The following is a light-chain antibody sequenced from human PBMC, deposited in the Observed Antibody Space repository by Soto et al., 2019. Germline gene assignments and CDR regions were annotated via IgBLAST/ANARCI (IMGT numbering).Light chain of an antibody. CDR1: SSDVGGYNY. CDR3: NSYAGSNNWV. J-gene: IGLJ3*02. Sequence: QSVLTQPASVSGSPGQSITISCTGTSSDVGGYNYVSWYQQHPGKAPKLMIYEVSKRPSGAPDRFSGSKSGNTASLTVSGLQAEDEADYYCNSYAGSNNWVFGGGTKLTVL. CDR2: EVS. V-gene: IGLV2-8*01.